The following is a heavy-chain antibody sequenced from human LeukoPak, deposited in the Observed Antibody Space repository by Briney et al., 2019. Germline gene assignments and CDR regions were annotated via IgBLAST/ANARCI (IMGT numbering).Heavy chain of an antibody. CDR1: GFTFDDYA. CDR2: ISWNSGSI. V-gene: IGHV3-9*01. J-gene: IGHJ6*02. Sequence: SGGSLRLSCAASGFTFDDYAMHWVRQAPGKGLEWVSGISWNSGSIVYADSVEGRFIISRDNAKNSLYLQMNSLRAEDTAVYYCAKEVVVVPAAMTGYYYYGMDVWGQGTTVTVSS. CDR3: AKEVVVVPAAMTGYYYYGMDV. D-gene: IGHD2-2*01.